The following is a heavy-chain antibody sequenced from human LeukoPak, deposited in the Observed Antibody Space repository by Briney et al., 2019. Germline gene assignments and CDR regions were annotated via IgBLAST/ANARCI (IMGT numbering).Heavy chain of an antibody. CDR2: ISYDGSNK. J-gene: IGHJ5*02. Sequence: PGRSLRLSCAASGFTFSSYGIHWVRQAPGKGLEWVAVISYDGSNKYYADSVKGRFTISRDNSKNTPYLQMNSLRAEDTAVYYCAKDRGSGWTPVWFDPWGQGTLVTVSS. D-gene: IGHD6-19*01. CDR3: AKDRGSGWTPVWFDP. V-gene: IGHV3-30*18. CDR1: GFTFSSYG.